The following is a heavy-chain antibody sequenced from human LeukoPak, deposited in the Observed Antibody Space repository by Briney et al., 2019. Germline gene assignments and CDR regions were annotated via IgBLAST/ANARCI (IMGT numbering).Heavy chain of an antibody. CDR1: GGSTSNNH. Sequence: SETLSLTCAVSGGSTSNNHSRWVRHPPRKGLEWIGNIYYSGSTSYTPPLKSRVTISVDTSKNQFSLKLTSVTAAGTAVYYCARDRRPSAWIGFDLWGQGTLVTVSS. D-gene: IGHD5-12*01. CDR3: ARDRRPSAWIGFDL. CDR2: IYYSGST. V-gene: IGHV4-59*01. J-gene: IGHJ5*02.